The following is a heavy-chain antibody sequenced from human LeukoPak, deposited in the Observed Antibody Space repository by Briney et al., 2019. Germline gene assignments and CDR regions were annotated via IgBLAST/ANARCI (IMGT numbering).Heavy chain of an antibody. Sequence: SETLSLTCTVSGDSISSHYWSWIRQPPGKGLEWIGYLYYSWSTKYNPSLKSRVTISVDTSKNQFSLKLSSVTAADTAVYYCARDTRMSYFYMDVWGKGTTVTVSS. D-gene: IGHD1-14*01. CDR1: GDSISSHY. CDR2: LYYSWST. CDR3: ARDTRMSYFYMDV. J-gene: IGHJ6*03. V-gene: IGHV4-59*11.